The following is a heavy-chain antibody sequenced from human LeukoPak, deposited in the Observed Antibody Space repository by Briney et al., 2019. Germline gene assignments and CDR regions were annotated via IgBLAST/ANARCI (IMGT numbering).Heavy chain of an antibody. CDR3: AKGSARRWFWYFDY. CDR1: EFTFSSYG. J-gene: IGHJ4*02. Sequence: PGGSLRLSCAASEFTFSSYGMSWVRQAPGKGLEWVSAISGSGGSTDYADSVKGRFTISRDNSKNTLYLQMNSLRGEDTAVYCCAKGSARRWFWYFDYWGQGTLVTVSS. D-gene: IGHD4-23*01. CDR2: ISGSGGST. V-gene: IGHV3-23*01.